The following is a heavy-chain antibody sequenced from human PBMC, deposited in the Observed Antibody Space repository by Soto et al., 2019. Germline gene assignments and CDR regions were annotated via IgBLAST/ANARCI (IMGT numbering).Heavy chain of an antibody. CDR3: ARGGYYDNVWGKLSHYGLDC. D-gene: IGHD3-16*01. CDR1: GYTFIRYG. V-gene: IGHV1-18*01. CDR2: ISPYNDQT. J-gene: IGHJ6*02. Sequence: ASVKVSCKASGYTFIRYGITWVRQAPGQRLEWMGWISPYNDQTIYAQKLQGRVTMTADTSTRTVYMQLRSLKSDDTAVYYCARGGYYDNVWGKLSHYGLDCWGQGTSVTVSS.